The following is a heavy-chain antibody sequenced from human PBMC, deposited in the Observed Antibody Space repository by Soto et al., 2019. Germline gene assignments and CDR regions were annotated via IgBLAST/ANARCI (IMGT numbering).Heavy chain of an antibody. V-gene: IGHV1-2*02. CDR2: INPNSGGT. D-gene: IGHD3-22*01. CDR1: GYTFTGYY. Sequence: GASVNVSCKASGYTFTGYYMHWVRQAPGQGLEWMGWINPNSGGTNYAQKFQGRVTMTRDTSISTAYMELSRLRSDDTAVHYCARAGIYDSSGYYSYYFDYWGQGTLVTVYS. CDR3: ARAGIYDSSGYYSYYFDY. J-gene: IGHJ4*02.